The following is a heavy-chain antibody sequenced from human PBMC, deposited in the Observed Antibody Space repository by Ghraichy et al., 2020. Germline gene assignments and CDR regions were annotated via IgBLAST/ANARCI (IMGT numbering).Heavy chain of an antibody. J-gene: IGHJ5*02. CDR3: ASDWRVGATPRWFDP. CDR2: INPNSGGT. D-gene: IGHD1-26*01. Sequence: ASVKVSCKASGYTFTGYYMHWVRQAPGQGLEWMGRINPNSGGTNYAQKFQGRVTMTRDTSISTAYMELSRLRSDDTAVYYCASDWRVGATPRWFDPWGQGTLVTVSS. V-gene: IGHV1-2*06. CDR1: GYTFTGYY.